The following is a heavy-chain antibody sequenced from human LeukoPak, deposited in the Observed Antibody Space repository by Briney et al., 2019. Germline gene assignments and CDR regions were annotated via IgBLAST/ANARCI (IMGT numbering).Heavy chain of an antibody. Sequence: GGSLRLSCVDSGFTFSSYSLSWVRQAPGKGLEWVSAISSDSRYIYHADSVKGRFTTSRENAKNSLYLQMNSLRAEDTAVYYCARGIAAAGLDYWGQGTLVTVSS. CDR3: ARGIAAAGLDY. D-gene: IGHD6-13*01. CDR1: GFTFSSYS. V-gene: IGHV3-21*01. CDR2: ISSDSRYI. J-gene: IGHJ4*02.